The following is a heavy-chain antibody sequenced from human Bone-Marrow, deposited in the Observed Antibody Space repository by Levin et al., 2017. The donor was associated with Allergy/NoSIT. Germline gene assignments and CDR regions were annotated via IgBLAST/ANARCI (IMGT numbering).Heavy chain of an antibody. CDR3: ARDVSHQVLDAWYDAFDI. D-gene: IGHD2-15*01. Sequence: HAGGSLRLSCVASGFTFSNSWMNWVRQAPGKGLEWVANIKHDGSRKNYMDSVEGRFTISRDNAKNSLYLQMNSLRAEDTAVYYCARDVSHQVLDAWYDAFDIWGQGTMVTVSS. CDR2: IKHDGSRK. J-gene: IGHJ3*02. CDR1: GFTFSNSW. V-gene: IGHV3-7*01.